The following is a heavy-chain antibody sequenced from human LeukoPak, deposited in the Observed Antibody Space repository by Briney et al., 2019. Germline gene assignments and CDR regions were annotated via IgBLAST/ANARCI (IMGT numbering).Heavy chain of an antibody. CDR2: ISYDGSNK. J-gene: IGHJ4*02. CDR1: GFTFSSYA. Sequence: GGSLRLSCAASGFTFSSYAMHWVRQAPGKGLEWVAVISYDGSNKYYADSVKGRFTISRDNSKNTLYLQMNSLRAEDTAVYYCARDHEEYYSSSSDYWGQGTLVTVSS. D-gene: IGHD6-13*01. CDR3: ARDHEEYYSSSSDY. V-gene: IGHV3-30-3*01.